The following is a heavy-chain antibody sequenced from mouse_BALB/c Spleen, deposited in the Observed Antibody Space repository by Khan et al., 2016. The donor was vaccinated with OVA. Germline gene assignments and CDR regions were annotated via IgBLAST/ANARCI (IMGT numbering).Heavy chain of an antibody. Sequence: VELVESGPELVRPGVSVKISCKGSGFTFTDYAMHWVKQSHAKSLEWIGLISTYSGNTNYNQQFKGKATMTVDQSSSPDYMELARLTSEDTATYYCARPSYDGYYDYWGQGTTLTVSS. J-gene: IGHJ2*01. V-gene: IGHV1S137*01. D-gene: IGHD2-3*01. CDR1: GFTFTDYA. CDR3: ARPSYDGYYDY. CDR2: ISTYSGNT.